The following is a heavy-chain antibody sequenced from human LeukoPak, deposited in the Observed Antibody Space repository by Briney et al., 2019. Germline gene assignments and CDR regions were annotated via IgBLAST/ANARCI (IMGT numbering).Heavy chain of an antibody. CDR3: ARHQSEATTVTPALNY. D-gene: IGHD4-17*01. CDR2: IYYSGST. CDR1: AGSISSSSYY. V-gene: IGHV4-39*01. J-gene: IGHJ4*02. Sequence: SETLSLTCTVSAGSISSSSYYWGWIREPPGKGLEWIGRIYYSGSTYYNPSLKSRVTISVDTSKNQFSLKLSSVTAADTAVYYCARHQSEATTVTPALNYWGQGTLVTVSS.